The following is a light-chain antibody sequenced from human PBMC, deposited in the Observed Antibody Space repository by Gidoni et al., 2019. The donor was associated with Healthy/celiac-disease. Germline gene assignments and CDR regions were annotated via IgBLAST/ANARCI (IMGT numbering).Light chain of an antibody. V-gene: IGKV1-6*01. CDR2: AAS. CDR1: QGIRND. J-gene: IGKJ3*01. Sequence: AIQMTPSPSSLSASVGDRVTITCRASQGIRNDLGWYQQKPGKAPKLLIYAASSLQSGVPSRFSGSGSGTDFTLTISSLQPEDFATYYCLQDYNYPLTFXPXTKVDIK. CDR3: LQDYNYPLT.